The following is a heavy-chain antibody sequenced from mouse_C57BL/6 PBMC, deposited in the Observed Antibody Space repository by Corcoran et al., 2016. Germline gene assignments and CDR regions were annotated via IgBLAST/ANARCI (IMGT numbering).Heavy chain of an antibody. CDR1: GYTFTDYY. Sequence: EVQLQQSGPELVKSGASVKISCKASGYTFTDYYMNWVKQSHGKSLEWIGDINPNNGGTSYNQKFKGKATLTVDKSSSTAYMELRSLTSEDSAVYYCASGYYSNLAYWGQGTLVTVSA. J-gene: IGHJ3*01. V-gene: IGHV1-26*01. CDR2: INPNNGGT. D-gene: IGHD2-5*01. CDR3: ASGYYSNLAY.